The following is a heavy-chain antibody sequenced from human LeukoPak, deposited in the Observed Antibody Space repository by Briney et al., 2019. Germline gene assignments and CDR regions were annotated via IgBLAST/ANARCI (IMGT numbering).Heavy chain of an antibody. V-gene: IGHV1-18*04. CDR1: GYTFTSYG. CDR2: ISAYNGNT. Sequence: SVKVSCKASGYTFTSYGISWVRQAPGQGLEWMGWISAYNGNTNYAQKLQGRVTMTTDTSTSTAYMELRSLRSDDTAVYYCARSDYDILTGYFDYWGQGALVTVSS. D-gene: IGHD3-9*01. CDR3: ARSDYDILTGYFDY. J-gene: IGHJ4*02.